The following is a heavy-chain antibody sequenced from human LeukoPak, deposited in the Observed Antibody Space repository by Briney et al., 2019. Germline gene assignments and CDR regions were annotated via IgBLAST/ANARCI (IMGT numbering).Heavy chain of an antibody. D-gene: IGHD4-23*01. CDR1: GFTFSSYA. CDR2: ISGNGGST. Sequence: GGSLRLSCAASGFTFSSYAMSWVRQAPGKGLEWVSAISGNGGSTYYADSVKGRFTISRDNSKNTLYLQMNNLRAEDTAVYYCAKESEYGGNSNFDYWGQGTLVTVSS. CDR3: AKESEYGGNSNFDY. J-gene: IGHJ4*02. V-gene: IGHV3-23*01.